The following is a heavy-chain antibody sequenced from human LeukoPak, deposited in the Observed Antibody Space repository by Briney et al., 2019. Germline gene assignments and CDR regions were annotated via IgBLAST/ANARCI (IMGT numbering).Heavy chain of an antibody. V-gene: IGHV3-7*01. CDR2: IKQDGSEK. Sequence: GGSQRLSCAASGFTFSTYWMSWVRQAPGKGLEWVANIKQDGSEKYYVDSVKGRFTISRDNAKNSLYLQMNSLRAEDTAVYYCAKPRGATTDYYYYYGMDVWGQGTTVTVSS. CDR1: GFTFSTYW. J-gene: IGHJ6*02. D-gene: IGHD1-26*01. CDR3: AKPRGATTDYYYYYGMDV.